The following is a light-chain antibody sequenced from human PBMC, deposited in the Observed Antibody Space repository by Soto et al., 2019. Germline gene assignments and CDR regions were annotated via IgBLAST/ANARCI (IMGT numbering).Light chain of an antibody. CDR3: QQDSASPYS. CDR2: AAS. CDR1: QSIGFS. V-gene: IGKV1-39*01. Sequence: DIQMTQSPSSLSAFVGDTVRITCRASQSIGFSLNWYQRHPGNAPKLLIYAASTLQGGVPSRFSRRGSRTEFTISVSNLQPEDFATNFCQQDSASPYSFGHGTKVEI. J-gene: IGKJ2*03.